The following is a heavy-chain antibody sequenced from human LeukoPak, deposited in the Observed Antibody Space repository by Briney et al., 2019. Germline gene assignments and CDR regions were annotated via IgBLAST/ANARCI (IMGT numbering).Heavy chain of an antibody. Sequence: GGSLRLSCAASVFTFSSYAMSWVRQAPRKGLERVSAISGSGGSLYYADSVKGRFTISRDNSKNTLYLQMNSLRAEDTAVYYCAKVSDSGYDQDDYWGQGTLVTVSS. D-gene: IGHD5-12*01. V-gene: IGHV3-23*01. CDR3: AKVSDSGYDQDDY. J-gene: IGHJ4*02. CDR1: VFTFSSYA. CDR2: ISGSGGSL.